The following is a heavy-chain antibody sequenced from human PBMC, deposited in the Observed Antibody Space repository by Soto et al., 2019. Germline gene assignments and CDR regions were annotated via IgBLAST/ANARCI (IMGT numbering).Heavy chain of an antibody. CDR1: GGSISSSNW. Sequence: SETLSLTCAVSGGSISSSNWWSWVRQPPGKGLEWIGEIYHSGSTNYNPSLKSRVTISVDKSKNQFSLKLSSVTAADTAVYYCARVIAYSSSYDAFDIWGQGTMVTVSS. CDR2: IYHSGST. V-gene: IGHV4-4*02. J-gene: IGHJ3*02. CDR3: ARVIAYSSSYDAFDI. D-gene: IGHD6-6*01.